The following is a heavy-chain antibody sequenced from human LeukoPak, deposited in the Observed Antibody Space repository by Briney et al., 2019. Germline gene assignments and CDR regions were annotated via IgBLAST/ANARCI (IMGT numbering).Heavy chain of an antibody. CDR1: GGSISSYY. Sequence: PSETLSLTCTVSGGSISSYYWSWIRQPAGKGLEWIRRIYTSGSTNYNPSLKSRVTMSVDTSKNQFSLKLSSVTAADTAVYYCARDLYSNYAVYYYYYGMDVWGQGTTVTVSS. CDR2: IYTSGST. CDR3: ARDLYSNYAVYYYYYGMDV. V-gene: IGHV4-4*07. J-gene: IGHJ6*02. D-gene: IGHD4-11*01.